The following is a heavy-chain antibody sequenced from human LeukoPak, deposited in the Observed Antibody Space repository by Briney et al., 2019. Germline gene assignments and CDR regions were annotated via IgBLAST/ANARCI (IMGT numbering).Heavy chain of an antibody. V-gene: IGHV1-69*05. D-gene: IGHD6-13*01. CDR2: IIPIFGTA. J-gene: IGHJ4*02. Sequence: SVKVSCKASGGTFSSYAISWVRQAPGQGLEWMGGIIPIFGTANYAQKFQGRVTITTDESTSTAYMELSSLRSEDTAVYYCARGPIAAAGIPYYFDYWGQGTLVTVSS. CDR3: ARGPIAAAGIPYYFDY. CDR1: GGTFSSYA.